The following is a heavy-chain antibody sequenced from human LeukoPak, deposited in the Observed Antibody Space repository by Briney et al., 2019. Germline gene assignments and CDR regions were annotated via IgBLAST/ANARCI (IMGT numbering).Heavy chain of an antibody. Sequence: QPGGSLRLSCAASGFTFSSYEMNWVRQAPGKGLEWVSYISSSGSTIYYADSVKGRFTISRDNAKNSLYLQMNSLRAEDTAVYYCARLAWNILTGLDYFDYWGQGTLVTVSS. CDR1: GFTFSSYE. J-gene: IGHJ4*02. CDR2: ISSSGSTI. V-gene: IGHV3-48*03. CDR3: ARLAWNILTGLDYFDY. D-gene: IGHD3-9*01.